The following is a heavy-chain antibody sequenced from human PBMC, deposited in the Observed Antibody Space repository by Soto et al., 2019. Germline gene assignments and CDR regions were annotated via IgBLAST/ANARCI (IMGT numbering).Heavy chain of an antibody. CDR3: ARDLLGYSYGYSYYYYYMDV. J-gene: IGHJ6*03. D-gene: IGHD5-18*01. CDR1: GFTFSSYW. CDR2: IKQDGSEK. V-gene: IGHV3-7*01. Sequence: GGSLRLSCAASGFTFSSYWMSWVRQAPGKGLEWVANIKQDGSEKYYVDSVKGRFTISRDNAKNSLYLQMNSLRAEDTAVYYCARDLLGYSYGYSYYYYYMDVWGKGTTVTVSS.